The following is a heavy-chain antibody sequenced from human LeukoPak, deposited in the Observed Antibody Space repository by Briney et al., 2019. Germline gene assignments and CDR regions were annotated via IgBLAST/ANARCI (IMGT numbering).Heavy chain of an antibody. D-gene: IGHD6-13*01. Sequence: PGGSLRLSCAASGFTFSSYGMPWVRQAPGKGLEWVAVISYDGSNKYYADSVKGRFTISRDNSKNTLYLQMNSLRAEDTAVYYCAKDHTFDSSSWYYWGQGTLVTVSS. CDR3: AKDHTFDSSSWYY. CDR1: GFTFSSYG. CDR2: ISYDGSNK. J-gene: IGHJ4*02. V-gene: IGHV3-30*18.